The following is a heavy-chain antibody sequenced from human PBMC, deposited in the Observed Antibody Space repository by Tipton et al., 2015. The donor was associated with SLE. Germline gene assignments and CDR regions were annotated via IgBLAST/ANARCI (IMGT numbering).Heavy chain of an antibody. D-gene: IGHD3-22*01. CDR1: GYTFTSYC. Sequence: QSGAEVKKPGASVKVSCKASGYTFTSYCMHWVRQAPGRGLEWMGWINPNSGGTNYAQKFQGRVTMTRDTSISTAYMELSRLRSDDTAVYYCLVRYYDSSEGWWGQGTLVTVSS. CDR2: INPNSGGT. V-gene: IGHV1-2*02. J-gene: IGHJ4*02. CDR3: LVRYYDSSEGW.